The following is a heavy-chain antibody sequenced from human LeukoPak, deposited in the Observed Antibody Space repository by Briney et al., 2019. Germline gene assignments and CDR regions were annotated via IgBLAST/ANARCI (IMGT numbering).Heavy chain of an antibody. CDR1: GYTFTNFD. J-gene: IGHJ4*02. CDR2: MNPVSGNA. Sequence: ASVKVSCKASGYTFTNFDINWVRQAPGQGLEWMGWMNPVSGNAGSAQKFQGRDTLTRDTSISTAYMELSSLRSDDTAFYYCARAPMGAAALYWGQGTLVTVSS. D-gene: IGHD6-13*01. V-gene: IGHV1-8*01. CDR3: ARAPMGAAALY.